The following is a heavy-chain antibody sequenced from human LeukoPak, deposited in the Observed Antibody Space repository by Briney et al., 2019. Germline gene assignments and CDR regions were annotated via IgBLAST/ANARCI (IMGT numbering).Heavy chain of an antibody. D-gene: IGHD4/OR15-4a*01. CDR2: IIPIFGTA. CDR3: ARDQGSYGDFDY. J-gene: IGHJ4*02. Sequence: SVKVSCKASGGTFSSYAISWVRQAPGQGLEWMGGIIPIFGTANYAQKFQGRVTITADKSTSTAYMELSSLRPEDTAVYYCARDQGSYGDFDYWGQGTLVTVSS. CDR1: GGTFSSYA. V-gene: IGHV1-69*06.